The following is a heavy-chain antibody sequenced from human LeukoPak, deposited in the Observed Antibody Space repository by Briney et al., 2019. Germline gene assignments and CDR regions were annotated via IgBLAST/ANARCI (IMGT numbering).Heavy chain of an antibody. CDR3: ARHLHNRNYDWFDP. CDR1: GGSISSSSYY. Sequence: SETLSLTCTVSGGSISSSSYYWGWIRQPPGKGLEWIGSIYYSGSTYYNPSLKSRVTISVDTSKNQFSLKLSSVTAADTAVYYCARHLHNRNYDWFDPWGQGTLVTVSS. V-gene: IGHV4-39*01. D-gene: IGHD1-7*01. J-gene: IGHJ5*02. CDR2: IYYSGST.